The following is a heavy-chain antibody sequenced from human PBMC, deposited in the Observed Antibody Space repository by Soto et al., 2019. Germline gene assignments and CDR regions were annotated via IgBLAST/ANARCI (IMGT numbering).Heavy chain of an antibody. CDR1: GDSISNSNHH. Sequence: SETLSLTCSVSGDSISNSNHHWGWIRQPPGKGLEWIGTIYYSGNTYYNPSLKSRVTISVDTSKNQFALKVNSVTAADTAVYHCARHHTILYYYYYMDVWGKGTTVTVSS. CDR2: IYYSGNT. CDR3: ARHHTILYYYYYMDV. J-gene: IGHJ6*03. V-gene: IGHV4-39*01. D-gene: IGHD3-3*01.